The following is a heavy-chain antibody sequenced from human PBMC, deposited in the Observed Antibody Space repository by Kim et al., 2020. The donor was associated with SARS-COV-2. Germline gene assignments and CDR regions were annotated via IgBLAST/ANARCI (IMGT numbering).Heavy chain of an antibody. CDR3: AREGAYDILTGYYIFGY. D-gene: IGHD3-9*01. Sequence: SETLSLTCTVSGGSVSSGSYYWSWIRQPPGKGLEWIGYIYNSGSTNYNPSLKSRVTISVDTSKNQFFLKLSSVTAADTAVYYCAREGAYDILTGYYIFGYWGQGTLVTVSS. V-gene: IGHV4-61*01. J-gene: IGHJ4*02. CDR1: GGSVSSGSYY. CDR2: IYNSGST.